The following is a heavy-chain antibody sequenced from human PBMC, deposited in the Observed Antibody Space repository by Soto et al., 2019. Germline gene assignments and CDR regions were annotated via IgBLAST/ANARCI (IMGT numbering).Heavy chain of an antibody. CDR3: SRAAYYYYSSGYYPCDY. Sequence: VASVEVSCEACXYXFTSCAMXWVRXXXXXXLECMALFNAGNGNTKFPQKFQGTVTITTDTSEITAYMEVSSLRSEDTAVYYCSRAAYYYYSSGYYPCDYWGQGTLVTVS. J-gene: IGHJ4*02. D-gene: IGHD3-22*01. CDR1: XYXFTSCA. CDR2: FNAGNGNT. V-gene: IGHV1-3*01.